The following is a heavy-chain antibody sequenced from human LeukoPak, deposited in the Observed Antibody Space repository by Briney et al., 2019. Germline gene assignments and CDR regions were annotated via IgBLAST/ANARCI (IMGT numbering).Heavy chain of an antibody. D-gene: IGHD2-2*01. CDR1: GYSISSGYY. Sequence: SETLSLTCAVSGYSISSGYYWGWIRQPPGKGLEWIGSIHHSGSTYYNPSLKSRVTISVDTSKNQFSLKLSSVTAADTAVYYCARDGVVVVPAAIAYDDAFDIWGQGTMVTVSS. CDR3: ARDGVVVVPAAIAYDDAFDI. V-gene: IGHV4-38-2*02. J-gene: IGHJ3*02. CDR2: IHHSGST.